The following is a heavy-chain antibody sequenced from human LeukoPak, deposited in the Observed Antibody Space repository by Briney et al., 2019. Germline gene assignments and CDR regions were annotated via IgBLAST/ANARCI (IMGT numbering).Heavy chain of an antibody. Sequence: GGSLRLSCAASGFTFDDYGMSWVRQAPGKGLEWVSGISWNGGSTGYADSVKGRFTISRDNAKNSLYLQMNSLRAEDTALYYCARSAGLNYDFWSGSDYYYMDVWGKGTTVTVSS. D-gene: IGHD3-3*01. CDR3: ARSAGLNYDFWSGSDYYYMDV. V-gene: IGHV3-20*04. CDR2: ISWNGGST. J-gene: IGHJ6*03. CDR1: GFTFDDYG.